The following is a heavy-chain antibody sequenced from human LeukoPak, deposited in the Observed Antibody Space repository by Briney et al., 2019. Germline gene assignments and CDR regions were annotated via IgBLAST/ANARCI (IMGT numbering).Heavy chain of an antibody. J-gene: IGHJ6*03. CDR2: VHYSGST. V-gene: IGHV4-34*01. CDR3: ARTRAGEWGAYYYYMNV. Sequence: SETLSLTCGVYGVSFSGYYWSWIRQPPGKGLEWIGEVHYSGSTNYNPSLKSRVTISVHTSKNQFSLRLNSVTAADTAVYYCARTRAGEWGAYYYYMNVWGKGTTVTISS. CDR1: GVSFSGYY. D-gene: IGHD3-10*01.